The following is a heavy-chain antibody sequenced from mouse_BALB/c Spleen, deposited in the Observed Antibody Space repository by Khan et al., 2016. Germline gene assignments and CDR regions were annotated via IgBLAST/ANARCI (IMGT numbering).Heavy chain of an antibody. V-gene: IGHV3-2*02. CDR2: IGYSGST. CDR3: ALLRAAY. D-gene: IGHD1-1*01. J-gene: IGHJ3*01. Sequence: EVQLQESGPGLVKPSQSLSLTCTVTGYSITSDYAWNWIRQFPGDKLEWMGYIGYSGSTSYNPSLKSRIPITRDTSKNQLFLQLNSVTTEDTATYYCALLRAAYWGQGTLVTVSA. CDR1: GYSITSDYA.